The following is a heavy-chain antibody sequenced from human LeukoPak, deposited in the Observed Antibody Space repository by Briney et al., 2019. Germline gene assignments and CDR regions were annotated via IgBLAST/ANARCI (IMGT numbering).Heavy chain of an antibody. J-gene: IGHJ3*02. CDR2: MNPNSGNT. CDR3: ARGGSYSSSLGDAFDI. Sequence: ASVKVSCKASGYTFTSYDINWVRQATGQGLEWMGWMNPNSGNTGYAQKFQGRVTMTRNTSISTAYMELSSLRSEDTAVYYCARGGSYSSSLGDAFDIWGQGTMVTVSS. CDR1: GYTFTSYD. D-gene: IGHD6-13*01. V-gene: IGHV1-8*01.